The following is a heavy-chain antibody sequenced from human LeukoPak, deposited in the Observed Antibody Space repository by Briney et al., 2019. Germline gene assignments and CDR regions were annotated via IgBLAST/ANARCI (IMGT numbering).Heavy chain of an antibody. Sequence: ASVKVSCKVSGYTLTELSMHWVRQAPGKGLEWMGGFDPEDGETIYAQKFQGRVTMTEDTSTDTAYMELSSLRSEDTAVYYCATEDARVPAFDIWGQGTMVTVSS. J-gene: IGHJ3*02. CDR2: FDPEDGET. V-gene: IGHV1-24*01. CDR3: ATEDARVPAFDI. CDR1: GYTLTELS.